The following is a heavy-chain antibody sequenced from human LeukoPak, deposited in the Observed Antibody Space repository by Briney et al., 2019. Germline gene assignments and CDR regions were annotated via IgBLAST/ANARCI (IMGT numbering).Heavy chain of an antibody. V-gene: IGHV3-48*03. D-gene: IGHD6-13*01. Sequence: GSLRLSCAASGFTFSSYEMNWVRQAPGKGLEWVSYISSSGSTIYYADSVKGRFTISRDNAKNSLYLQMNSLRAEDTAVYYCARELYSSSWDVEYGMDVWGQGTTVTVSS. CDR2: ISSSGSTI. CDR1: GFTFSSYE. CDR3: ARELYSSSWDVEYGMDV. J-gene: IGHJ6*02.